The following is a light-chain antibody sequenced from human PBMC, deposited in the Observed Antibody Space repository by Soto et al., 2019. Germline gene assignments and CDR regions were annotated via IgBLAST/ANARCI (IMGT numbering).Light chain of an antibody. CDR2: KAS. CDR3: QEYIGYSRT. J-gene: IGKJ1*01. V-gene: IGKV1-5*03. CDR1: QSIRSW. Sequence: DIQMTQSPSTLSASVGDRVTITCRASQSIRSWLAWHQQKPGKAPKLLIYKASSLESGVPSRFSGSGSGTEFTLTISSLQPDDFATYYCQEYIGYSRTFGQGTKVEIK.